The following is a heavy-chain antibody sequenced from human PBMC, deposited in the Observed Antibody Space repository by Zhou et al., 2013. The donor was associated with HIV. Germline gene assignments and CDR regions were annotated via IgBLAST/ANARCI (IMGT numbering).Heavy chain of an antibody. J-gene: IGHJ6*02. CDR2: VIPLIGTT. Sequence: QVHLVQSGAEVRRPGSSVKVPCLTSGYTFNRFPINWLRQVPGQGLEWMAVVIPLIGTTHYAPKFEGRLTVSTAASATTAYMELRNLTADDTALYFCAREAYDDTSHQFLVDYFYAMDVWGQGTVVLVSS. V-gene: IGHV1-69*05. CDR3: AREAYDDTSHQFLVDYFYAMDV. CDR1: GYTFNRFP. D-gene: IGHD3-22*01.